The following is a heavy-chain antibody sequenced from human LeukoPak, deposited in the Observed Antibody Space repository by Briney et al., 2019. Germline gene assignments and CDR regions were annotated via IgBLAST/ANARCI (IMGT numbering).Heavy chain of an antibody. CDR1: GFTFSSYG. D-gene: IGHD3-16*02. V-gene: IGHV3-30*03. CDR2: ISYDGSNK. CDR3: ARCPPMITFGGVIVMDAFDI. J-gene: IGHJ3*02. Sequence: GRSLRLSCAASGFTFSSYGMHWVRQAPGKGLEWVAAISYDGSNKYYADSVKGRFTISRDNAENSLYLQMNSLRAEDTAVYYCARCPPMITFGGVIVMDAFDIWGQGTMVTVSS.